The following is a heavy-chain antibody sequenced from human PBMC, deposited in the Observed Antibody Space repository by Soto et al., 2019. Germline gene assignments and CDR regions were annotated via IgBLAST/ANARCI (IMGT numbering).Heavy chain of an antibody. CDR2: IIPIFGTA. CDR3: ARDPRGYDFWSGYPTRPNYGMDV. CDR1: GGTFSSYA. V-gene: IGHV1-69*06. Sequence: SVKVSCKXPGGTFSSYAISWVRQAPGQGLEWMGGIIPIFGTANYAQKFQGRVTITADKSTSTAYMELSSLRSEDTAVYYCARDPRGYDFWSGYPTRPNYGMDVWGQGTTVTVSS. D-gene: IGHD3-3*01. J-gene: IGHJ6*02.